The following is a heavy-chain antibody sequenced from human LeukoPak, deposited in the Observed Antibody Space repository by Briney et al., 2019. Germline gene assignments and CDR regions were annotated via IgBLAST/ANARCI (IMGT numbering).Heavy chain of an antibody. CDR1: GDSVSSNSAA. V-gene: IGHV6-1*01. D-gene: IGHD4-17*01. J-gene: IGHJ6*02. CDR3: ARDVYQATVSNRGMYV. Sequence: SQTLSLTCAISGDSVSSNSAAWNWIRQSPSRGLEWLGRTYYRSKWYNDYAVSVKSRITINPDTSKNQFSLQLNSVTPEDTAVYYCARDVYQATVSNRGMYVWGQGTTVTVSS. CDR2: TYYRSKWYN.